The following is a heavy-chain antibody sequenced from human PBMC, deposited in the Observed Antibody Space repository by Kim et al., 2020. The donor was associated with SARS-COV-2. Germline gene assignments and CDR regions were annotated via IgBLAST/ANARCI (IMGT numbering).Heavy chain of an antibody. CDR3: ARAHVGRITIFGVVRHFDY. V-gene: IGHV4-59*01. Sequence: SETLSLTCTVSGGSISSYYWSWIRQPPGKGLEWIGYIYYSGSTNYNPSLKSRVTISVDTSKNQFSLKLRSVTAADTAVYYCARAHVGRITIFGVVRHFDYWGQGTLVTVSS. CDR2: IYYSGST. CDR1: GGSISSYY. D-gene: IGHD3-3*01. J-gene: IGHJ4*02.